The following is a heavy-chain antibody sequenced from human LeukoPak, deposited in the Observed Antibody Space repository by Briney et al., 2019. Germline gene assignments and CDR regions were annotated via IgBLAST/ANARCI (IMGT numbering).Heavy chain of an antibody. V-gene: IGHV4-31*03. CDR3: ARSGDLPHRNYYYYYGMDV. D-gene: IGHD3-10*01. J-gene: IGHJ6*02. Sequence: KPSETLSLTCTVSGSSISSGGYYWSWIRQHPGKGLEWIGYIYYSGSTYYNPSLKSRVTISVDTSKNQFSLKLSSVTAADTAVYYCARSGDLPHRNYYYYYGMDVWGQGTTVTVSS. CDR2: IYYSGST. CDR1: GSSISSGGYY.